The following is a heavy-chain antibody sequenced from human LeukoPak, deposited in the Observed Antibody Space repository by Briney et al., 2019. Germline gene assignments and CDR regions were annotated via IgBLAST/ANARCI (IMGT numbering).Heavy chain of an antibody. V-gene: IGHV3-23*01. Sequence: GGSLRLSCAASGFTFSSYAMSWVRQAPGKGLEWVSAISGSGGSTYYADSVKGRFTISRDNSKNSLYLQMNSLRAEDTAVYYCARDPPGAVAEYFDYWGQGTLVTVSS. CDR2: ISGSGGST. CDR3: ARDPPGAVAEYFDY. J-gene: IGHJ4*02. D-gene: IGHD6-19*01. CDR1: GFTFSSYA.